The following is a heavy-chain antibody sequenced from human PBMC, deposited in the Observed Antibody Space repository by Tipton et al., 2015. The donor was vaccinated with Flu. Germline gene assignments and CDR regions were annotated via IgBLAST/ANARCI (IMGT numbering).Heavy chain of an antibody. CDR2: IYYSGTT. V-gene: IGHV4-39*07. CDR3: ARGYCSGGSCSYWYFEL. Sequence: TLSLTCTVSGGSISSYTYYWGWFRQSPGTGLEWIGSIYYSGTTYYNPSLKSRVTMSIDTSKNQFSLKLSSVTAADTAVYYCARGYCSGGSCSYWYFELWGRGTLVTVSS. D-gene: IGHD2-15*01. J-gene: IGHJ2*01. CDR1: GGSISSYTYY.